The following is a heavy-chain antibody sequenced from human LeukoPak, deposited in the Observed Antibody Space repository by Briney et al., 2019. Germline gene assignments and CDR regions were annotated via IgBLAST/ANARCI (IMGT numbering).Heavy chain of an antibody. Sequence: GGSLRLSCAASGFDFSRYGMHWVRQAPGKGLEWVAFIPNVGSESVKGRFTVSRDNSKNTLYLQMNSLIPDDTAVYYCARDYGYGSFAFDCWGQGTLVTVSS. J-gene: IGHJ4*02. D-gene: IGHD5-18*01. CDR3: ARDYGYGSFAFDC. V-gene: IGHV3-30*02. CDR2: IPNVGS. CDR1: GFDFSRYG.